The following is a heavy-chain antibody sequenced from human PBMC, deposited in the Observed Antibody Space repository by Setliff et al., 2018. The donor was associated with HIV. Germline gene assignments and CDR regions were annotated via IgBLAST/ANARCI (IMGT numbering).Heavy chain of an antibody. CDR3: ARVFVDTAVLRVLEYYFDS. Sequence: SETLSLTCAVSGYSISSGYYWGWIRQPPGKGLEWIGSIYHSGNTYYNPSLKSRVTISLDTSKNQFSLRMRSVTAADTAVYYCARVFVDTAVLRVLEYYFDSWGRGTLVTVSS. CDR1: GYSISSGYY. J-gene: IGHJ4*02. V-gene: IGHV4-38-2*01. CDR2: IYHSGNT. D-gene: IGHD5-18*01.